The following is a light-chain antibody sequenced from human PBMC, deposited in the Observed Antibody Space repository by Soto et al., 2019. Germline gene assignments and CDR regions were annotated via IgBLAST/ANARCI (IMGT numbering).Light chain of an antibody. V-gene: IGKV4-1*01. CDR1: QSVLYSSNNKNY. J-gene: IGKJ4*01. CDR2: WAS. CDR3: QQYYSTPLT. Sequence: DIVMTQSPDSLAVSLGETATINCKSSQSVLYSSNNKNYLAWYQQKPGQPPKLLIYWASTRESGVPDRFSGSGSETDFTLTISSLQAEDVAVYYCQQYYSTPLTFGGGTKVEIK.